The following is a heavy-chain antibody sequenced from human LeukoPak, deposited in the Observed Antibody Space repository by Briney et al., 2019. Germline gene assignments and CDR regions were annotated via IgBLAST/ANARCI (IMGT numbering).Heavy chain of an antibody. J-gene: IGHJ4*02. Sequence: GGSLRLSCAASGFTFSSYAMSWVRQAPGKGLEWVSGISSSGGSTVYADSVKGRFTISRDNFRNTVFLQMNSLRAEDTAVYYCAKGIAGFDYWGQGTLVTVSS. V-gene: IGHV3-23*01. CDR2: ISSSGGST. CDR3: AKGIAGFDY. D-gene: IGHD2-21*01. CDR1: GFTFSSYA.